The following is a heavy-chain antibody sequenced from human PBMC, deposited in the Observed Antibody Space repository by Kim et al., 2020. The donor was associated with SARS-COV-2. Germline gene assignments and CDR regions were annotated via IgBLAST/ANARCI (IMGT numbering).Heavy chain of an antibody. Sequence: GVTYYADSVKGRFTIDRDNSKKTVFLQMNSLGADDTAVYYCARNANFDYWGQGILVTVSS. V-gene: IGHV3-23*01. CDR2: GVT. J-gene: IGHJ4*02. CDR3: ARNANFDY. D-gene: IGHD2-8*01.